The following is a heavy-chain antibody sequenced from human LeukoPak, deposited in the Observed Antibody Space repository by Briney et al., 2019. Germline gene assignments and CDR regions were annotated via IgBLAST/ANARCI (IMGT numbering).Heavy chain of an antibody. D-gene: IGHD1-26*01. CDR2: ITGTVATGDPP. CDR1: GFTFSNNA. J-gene: IGHJ4*02. Sequence: SGGSLRLSCAASGFTFSNNAMSWVRQAPGKGLECVSAITGTVATGDPPYYADSVKGRFTISRDNSRNTLYLQLNDLRAEDTAVYYCARYKSGSYYYFDYWGQGTLVTVSS. CDR3: ARYKSGSYYYFDY. V-gene: IGHV3-23*01.